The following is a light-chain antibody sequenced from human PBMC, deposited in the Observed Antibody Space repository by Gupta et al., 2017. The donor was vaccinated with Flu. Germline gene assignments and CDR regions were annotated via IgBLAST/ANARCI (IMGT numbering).Light chain of an antibody. CDR3: SAWDDSLDGFV. CDR1: SSNIGNNP. J-gene: IGLJ1*01. CDR2: NNR. Sequence: QSVLTQPPSASETPGQRVTISCSGSSSNIGNNPVNWYQQFPGTAPKLVIYNNRQRPPRVPDRFPGSQSGPPGSLGIRGLQSDDEADYYCSAWDDSLDGFVFGTGTTVTVL. V-gene: IGLV1-44*01.